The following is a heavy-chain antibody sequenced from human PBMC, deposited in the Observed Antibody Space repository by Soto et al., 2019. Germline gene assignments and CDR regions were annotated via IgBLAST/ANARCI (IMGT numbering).Heavy chain of an antibody. J-gene: IGHJ6*02. D-gene: IGHD6-13*01. CDR3: ARGGIAAAGETDYYYYYGMDV. CDR1: GGSVSSGSYY. V-gene: IGHV4-61*01. CDR2: IYYSGST. Sequence: SETLCLTCTVSGGSVSSGSYYWSWIRQPPGKGLEWIGYIYYSGSTNYNPSLKSRVTISVDTSKNQFSLKLSSVTAADTAVYYCARGGIAAAGETDYYYYYGMDVWGQGTTVTVS.